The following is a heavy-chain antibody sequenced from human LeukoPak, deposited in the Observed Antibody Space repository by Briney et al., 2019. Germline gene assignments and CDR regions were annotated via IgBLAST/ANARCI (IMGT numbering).Heavy chain of an antibody. CDR2: IYYSGST. D-gene: IGHD5-18*01. CDR3: ARESLRRGYSYGYRGFDY. Sequence: SETLSLTCTVSGGSISSGGYYWSWIRQHPGKGLEWIGYIYYSGSTNYNPSLKSRVTISVDTSKNQFSLKLSSVTAADTAVYYCARESLRRGYSYGYRGFDYWGQGTLVTVSS. CDR1: GGSISSGGYY. V-gene: IGHV4-61*08. J-gene: IGHJ4*02.